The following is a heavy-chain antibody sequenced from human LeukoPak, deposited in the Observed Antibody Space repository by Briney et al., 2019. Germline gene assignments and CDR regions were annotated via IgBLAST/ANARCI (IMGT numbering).Heavy chain of an antibody. CDR3: ARDNGDYVFDY. D-gene: IGHD4-17*01. V-gene: IGHV3-23*01. CDR1: GFTFSSYA. Sequence: PGGSLRLSCAASGFTFSSYAMSWVRQAPGKGLEWVSAISGSGGSTYYADSVKGRFTISRDNAKNSLYLQMNSLRAEDTAVYYCARDNGDYVFDYWGQGTMVTVSS. J-gene: IGHJ4*03. CDR2: ISGSGGST.